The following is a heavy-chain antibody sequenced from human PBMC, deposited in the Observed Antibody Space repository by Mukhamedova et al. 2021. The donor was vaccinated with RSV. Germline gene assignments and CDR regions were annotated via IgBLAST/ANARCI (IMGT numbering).Heavy chain of an antibody. CDR3: ARVGYGSGPSEYYGMDV. Sequence: GLEWLGYVFHRGTTNYNPSVRSRLTISVDTSKNQFSLKLVSATAADSALYYGARVGYGSGPSEYYGMDVWGPGTTVTVS. V-gene: IGHV4-59*01. J-gene: IGHJ6*02. CDR2: VFHRGTT. D-gene: IGHD3-10*01.